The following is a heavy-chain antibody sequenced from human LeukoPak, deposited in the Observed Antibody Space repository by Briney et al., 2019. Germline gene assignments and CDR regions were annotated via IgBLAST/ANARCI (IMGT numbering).Heavy chain of an antibody. CDR2: VYYSGST. Sequence: SETLSLTCTVSGGSISSSSYYWGWIRQPPGKGLEWIGSVYYSGSTYYNPSLKSRVTISVDTSKNQFSLKLSSVTAADTAVYYCARGMYYYDSSGPKSLYFDYWGQGTLVTVSS. V-gene: IGHV4-39*07. D-gene: IGHD3-22*01. CDR1: GGSISSSSYY. J-gene: IGHJ4*02. CDR3: ARGMYYYDSSGPKSLYFDY.